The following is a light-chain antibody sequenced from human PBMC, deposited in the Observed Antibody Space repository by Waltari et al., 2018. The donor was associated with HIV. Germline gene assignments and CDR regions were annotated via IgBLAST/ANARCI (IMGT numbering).Light chain of an antibody. J-gene: IGLJ3*02. CDR1: SSNIGADYH. CDR3: QSYDSSLSAWV. Sequence: QSVLTQPPSLSGAPGQTVTISCTGTSSNIGADYHVHWYQQLPGTAPKLLIYGNTIRPSGVPDRFSVSKSSTSASLAITGLQADDEADYYGQSYDSSLSAWVFGGGTKLTVL. CDR2: GNT. V-gene: IGLV1-40*01.